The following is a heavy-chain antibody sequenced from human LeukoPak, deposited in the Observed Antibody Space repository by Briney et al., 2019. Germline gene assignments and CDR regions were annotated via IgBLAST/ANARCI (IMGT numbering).Heavy chain of an antibody. Sequence: GGSLRLSCAASGFTFTSYAMTWVRQAPGKGLEWVSAMSGSGGSTYYADSVKGRFTISRDNSKNTLYLQMNSLRAEDTAVYYCAKDWDSYGLAPFGYWGQGTLVTVSS. D-gene: IGHD5-18*01. CDR2: MSGSGGST. CDR3: AKDWDSYGLAPFGY. J-gene: IGHJ4*02. CDR1: GFTFTSYA. V-gene: IGHV3-23*01.